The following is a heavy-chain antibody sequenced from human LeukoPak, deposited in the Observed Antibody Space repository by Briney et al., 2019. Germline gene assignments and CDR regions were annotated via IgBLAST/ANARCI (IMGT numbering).Heavy chain of an antibody. D-gene: IGHD3-16*02. CDR1: GGSFSGYY. CDR2: IIHSGST. J-gene: IGHJ5*02. CDR3: ARGLTVYDYSWGSYRSRSWFDP. V-gene: IGHV4-34*01. Sequence: SETLSLTCAVDGGSFSGYYWCWIRQPPGKGLEWSGEIIHSGSTNYNPSLKRRVTISVDTSKSQFALKLSSVTAADTAVYYCARGLTVYDYSWGSYRSRSWFDPWGQGTLVTVSS.